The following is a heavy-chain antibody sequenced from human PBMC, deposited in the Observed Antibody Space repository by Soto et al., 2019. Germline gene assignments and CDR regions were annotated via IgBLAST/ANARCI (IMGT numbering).Heavy chain of an antibody. Sequence: ASVKVSCKASGYTFTNYYIHWVRQAPGQGLEWLGIIRPSGGRTKYAQRFQGRVTMTRDTSTSTVYMELTSLTSEDTAVYYCAREPNESYYFDYWGQGTLVTVSS. CDR3: AREPNESYYFDY. J-gene: IGHJ4*02. CDR2: IRPSGGRT. CDR1: GYTFTNYY. V-gene: IGHV1-46*01. D-gene: IGHD5-18*01.